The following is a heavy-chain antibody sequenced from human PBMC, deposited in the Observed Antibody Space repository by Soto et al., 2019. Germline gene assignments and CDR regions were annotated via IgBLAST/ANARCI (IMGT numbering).Heavy chain of an antibody. V-gene: IGHV1-18*01. Sequence: GATAKIGCAASGYSVTSYVIGWVLQAPGQGLEWMGWISAYNGNTNYAQKLQGRVTMTTDTSTSTAYMELRSLRSDDTAVYYCARDPRQQLVSFPLDYWGQGTLVTVSS. D-gene: IGHD6-13*01. CDR2: ISAYNGNT. CDR3: ARDPRQQLVSFPLDY. CDR1: GYSVTSYV. J-gene: IGHJ4*02.